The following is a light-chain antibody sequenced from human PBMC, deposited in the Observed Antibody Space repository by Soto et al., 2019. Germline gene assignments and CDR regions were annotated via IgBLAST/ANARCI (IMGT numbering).Light chain of an antibody. Sequence: QAVVTQEPSLTVSPGGTVTLTCASSTGPVTSGYYPNWFQQKPGQAPRPLIYSTTNEHSWTPARFSGSLLGGKAALTLSGVLPEDEAEYYCLLYYGSPQPNWVFGGGTKPTVL. V-gene: IGLV7-43*01. CDR1: TGPVTSGYY. CDR2: STT. J-gene: IGLJ3*02. CDR3: LLYYGSPQPNWV.